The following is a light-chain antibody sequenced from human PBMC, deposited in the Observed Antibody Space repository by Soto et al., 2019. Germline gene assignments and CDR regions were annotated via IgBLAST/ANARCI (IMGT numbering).Light chain of an antibody. Sequence: SALTQPASMSVSPEQSISISRPGTSSDIGHYDYVSWYQQHPGKAPNLMIYHVTYRPSGVSNRYSGSKSGNSASLTISGLQADDEADYYCCSLTTSHTYVFGSGTKVTVL. CDR2: HVT. CDR3: CSLTTSHTYV. J-gene: IGLJ1*01. V-gene: IGLV2-14*03. CDR1: SSDIGHYDY.